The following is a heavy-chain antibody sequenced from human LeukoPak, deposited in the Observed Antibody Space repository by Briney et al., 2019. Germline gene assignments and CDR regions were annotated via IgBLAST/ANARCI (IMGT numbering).Heavy chain of an antibody. CDR1: GFTVSSNY. Sequence: PGGSLRLSCAASGFTVSSNYMTWVRQAPGKGLEWVSVLYSGGDTYYADSVKGRFTISRDNSKNTLYLQMNSLRADDTAVYYCARSIIAARYGVINYWGQGTLVTVSS. D-gene: IGHD6-6*01. CDR2: LYSGGDT. J-gene: IGHJ4*02. V-gene: IGHV3-53*01. CDR3: ARSIIAARYGVINY.